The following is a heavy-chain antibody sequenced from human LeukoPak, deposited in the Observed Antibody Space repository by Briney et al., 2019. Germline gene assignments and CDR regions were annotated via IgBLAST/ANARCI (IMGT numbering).Heavy chain of an antibody. V-gene: IGHV4-39*07. D-gene: IGHD3-16*01. Sequence: SETLSLTCTVSGGSISNINYYWGCIRQPPGKGLEWIGSIYYRGNTFYNPSLQSRLSISIDTSMNQFSLKLRSVTAADTAVYYCARGGITSLLNWFDPWGQGILVTVSS. CDR1: GGSISNINYY. CDR2: IYYRGNT. CDR3: ARGGITSLLNWFDP. J-gene: IGHJ5*02.